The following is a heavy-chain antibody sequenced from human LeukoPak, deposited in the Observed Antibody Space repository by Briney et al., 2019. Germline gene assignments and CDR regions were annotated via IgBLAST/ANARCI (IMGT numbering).Heavy chain of an antibody. J-gene: IGHJ5*02. D-gene: IGHD1-26*01. CDR1: GFTFSSYA. CDR3: ARDRKAGGVGEFDP. V-gene: IGHV3-30*04. CDR2: ISTDGSNK. Sequence: RGSLRLSCTASGFTFSSYAIHWVRQAPGKGLEWVAVISTDGSNKYYTDSVKGRFTISRDNSKNTLYLQMNSLRTEDTAVYYCARDRKAGGVGEFDPWGQGTLVTVSS.